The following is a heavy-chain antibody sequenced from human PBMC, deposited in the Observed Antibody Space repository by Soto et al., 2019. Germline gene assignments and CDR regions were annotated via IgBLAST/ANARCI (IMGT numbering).Heavy chain of an antibody. Sequence: ASVKVSCKASGYAFTSYGISWVRQAPVQGLEWMGWISAYNGNTNYAQKLQGRVTMTTDTSTSTAYMELRSLRSDDTAVYYCARQNSGYSFWFDPWGQGTLVTVSS. CDR1: GYAFTSYG. J-gene: IGHJ5*02. CDR3: ARQNSGYSFWFDP. D-gene: IGHD5-18*01. CDR2: ISAYNGNT. V-gene: IGHV1-18*04.